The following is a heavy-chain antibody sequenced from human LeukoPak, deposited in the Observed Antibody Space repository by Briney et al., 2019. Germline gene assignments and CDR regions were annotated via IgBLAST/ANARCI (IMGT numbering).Heavy chain of an antibody. D-gene: IGHD3-3*01. CDR1: GFTFSNYW. J-gene: IGHJ4*02. Sequence: PGGSLRLSCAASGFTFSNYWMHWVRLAPGKGPMWVSRISTDGRFTSYADSVKGRFTISRDNSKNTLYLQMNSLRAEDTAVYYCAKDSKEFGVVITNWGQGTLVTVSS. CDR3: AKDSKEFGVVITN. V-gene: IGHV3-74*01. CDR2: ISTDGRFT.